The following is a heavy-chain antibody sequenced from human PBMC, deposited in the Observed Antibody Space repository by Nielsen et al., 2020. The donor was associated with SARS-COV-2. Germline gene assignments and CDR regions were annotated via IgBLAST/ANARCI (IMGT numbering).Heavy chain of an antibody. J-gene: IGHJ4*02. V-gene: IGHV3-21*01. CDR3: ARDQITMVRGVIDY. D-gene: IGHD3-10*01. Sequence: GGSLRLSCAVSGFTFSSYSMNWVRQAPGRGLEWVSSISSSSSYIYYADSVKGRFTISRDNAKNSLYLQMDSPRAEDTAVYYCARDQITMVRGVIDYWGQGTLVTVSS. CDR2: ISSSSSYI. CDR1: GFTFSSYS.